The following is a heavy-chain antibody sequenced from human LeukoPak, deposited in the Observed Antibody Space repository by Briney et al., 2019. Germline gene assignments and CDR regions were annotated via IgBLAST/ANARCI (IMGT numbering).Heavy chain of an antibody. D-gene: IGHD3-10*01. J-gene: IGHJ3*02. CDR2: IWYGGSNK. Sequence: GGSLRLSCAASGFTFSSYGMHWVRQAPGKGLEWVAVIWYGGSNKYYADSVKGRFTISRDNSKNTLYLQMNSLRAEDTAVYYCAKGRRAGRGDAFDIWGQGTMVTVSS. CDR3: AKGRRAGRGDAFDI. V-gene: IGHV3-30*02. CDR1: GFTFSSYG.